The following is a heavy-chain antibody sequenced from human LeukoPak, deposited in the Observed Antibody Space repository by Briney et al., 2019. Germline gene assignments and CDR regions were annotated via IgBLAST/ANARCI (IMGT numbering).Heavy chain of an antibody. CDR3: VKEPRGYSFSFDI. CDR2: ISGSGSKT. Sequence: GGSLRLSCAASGFTFSTCAINWVRPAPGKGLEWVSAISGSGSKTFYADSVKGRFTISRDNPKNTLYLQMNSLRPKDTAVYYCVKEPRGYSFSFDIWGQGTMVTVSS. J-gene: IGHJ3*02. D-gene: IGHD5-18*01. CDR1: GFTFSTCA. V-gene: IGHV3-23*01.